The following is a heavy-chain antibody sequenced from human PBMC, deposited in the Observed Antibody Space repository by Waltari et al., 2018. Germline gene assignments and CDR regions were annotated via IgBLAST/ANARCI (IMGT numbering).Heavy chain of an antibody. V-gene: IGHV3-20*04. CDR1: GFTFDDYG. CDR2: INGKGDKV. J-gene: IGHJ4*02. Sequence: VESGGGVIRPGGSLRLSCEASGFTFDDYGMSWVRQGPGKGLEWIAGINGKGDKVAYGDAVRGRFIISRDNAKNLLYLQMNTVGLDDTALYYCARGGDSSWPRWGQGTLVTVSA. CDR3: ARGGDSSWPR. D-gene: IGHD3-22*01.